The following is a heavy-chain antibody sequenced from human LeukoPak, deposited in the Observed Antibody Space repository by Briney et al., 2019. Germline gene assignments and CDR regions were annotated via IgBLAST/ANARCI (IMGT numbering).Heavy chain of an antibody. CDR2: IYYSGST. J-gene: IGHJ4*02. D-gene: IGHD3-16*02. CDR3: ARMHYVWGSYRPYYFDY. Sequence: SETLSLTCTVSGGSISSYYWSWIRQPPGKGLEWIGYIYYSGSTNYNPSLKSRVTISVDTSKNQFSLKLSSVTAADTAVYYCARMHYVWGSYRPYYFDYWGQGTLVTVSS. CDR1: GGSISSYY. V-gene: IGHV4-59*01.